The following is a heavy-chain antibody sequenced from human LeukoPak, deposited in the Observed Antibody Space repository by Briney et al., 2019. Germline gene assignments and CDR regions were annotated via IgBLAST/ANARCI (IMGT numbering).Heavy chain of an antibody. CDR3: ARDHPPGAAAGH. D-gene: IGHD6-13*01. CDR1: GGSISSGSYY. Sequence: PSQTLSLTCTVSGGSISSGSYYWSWIRQPAGKGLEWIGRIYTSGSTNYNPSLKSRVTISVDTSKNQFSLKLSSVTAADTAVYYCARDHPPGAAAGHWGQGTLVTVSS. CDR2: IYTSGST. J-gene: IGHJ4*02. V-gene: IGHV4-61*02.